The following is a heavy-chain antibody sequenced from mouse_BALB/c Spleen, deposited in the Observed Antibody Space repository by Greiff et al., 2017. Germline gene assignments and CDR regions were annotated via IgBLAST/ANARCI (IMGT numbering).Heavy chain of an antibody. CDR2: IWSGGST. Sequence: QVQLKESGPGLVQPSQSLSITCTVSGFSLTSYGVHWVRQSPGKGLEWLGVIWSGGSTDYNAAFISRLSISKDNSKSQVFFKMNSLQANDTAIYYCARRSYYGNHGAWFAYWGQGTLVTVSA. J-gene: IGHJ3*01. CDR1: GFSLTSYG. CDR3: ARRSYYGNHGAWFAY. D-gene: IGHD2-10*01. V-gene: IGHV2-2*02.